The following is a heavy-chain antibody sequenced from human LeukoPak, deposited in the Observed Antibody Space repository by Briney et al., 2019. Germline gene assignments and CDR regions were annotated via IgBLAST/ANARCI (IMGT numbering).Heavy chain of an antibody. CDR2: ISAYNGNT. J-gene: IGHJ4*02. Sequence: ASVKVSCKASGYTFTSYGMSWVRQAPGQGLEWMGWISAYNGNTNYAQKLQGRVTMTTDTSTSTAYMELRSLRSDDTAVYYCARDGHYDSSGYYRGEYFDYWGQGTLVTVSS. CDR3: ARDGHYDSSGYYRGEYFDY. V-gene: IGHV1-18*01. D-gene: IGHD3-22*01. CDR1: GYTFTSYG.